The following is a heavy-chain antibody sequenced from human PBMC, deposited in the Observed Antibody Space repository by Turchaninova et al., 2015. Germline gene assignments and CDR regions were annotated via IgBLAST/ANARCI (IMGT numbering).Heavy chain of an antibody. D-gene: IGHD6-13*01. V-gene: IGHV3-33*01. J-gene: IGHJ4*02. CDR2: IWYDGSNK. Sequence: VVSWGGVVQPGRSLRLSCAASGFTFSDYAMHWVRQAPGKGLEWVAIIWYDGSNKFYADSMKGRFTISRDNSKNTLYLQMNSLRAEDTAVYFCARDSTVTHSSSWYAYWGQGTLVTVSS. CDR1: GFTFSDYA. CDR3: ARDSTVTHSSSWYAY.